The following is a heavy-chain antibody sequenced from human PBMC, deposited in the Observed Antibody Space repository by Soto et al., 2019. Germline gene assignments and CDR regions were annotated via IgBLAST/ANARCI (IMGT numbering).Heavy chain of an antibody. D-gene: IGHD3-16*01. CDR3: ARVAITYEGVSDIDAFNV. CDR2: IYWDNDK. J-gene: IGHJ3*01. Sequence: QITLKESRPSLIKPTQTLTLTCSFSGFSLSTSREGVGWIRQPPGKALEWLAVIYWDNDKRYSPPLNNRLTITKDSSKNQVVLTMTNMDPVDTATFYCARVAITYEGVSDIDAFNVWGQGTMVTVSS. CDR1: GFSLSTSREG. V-gene: IGHV2-5*02.